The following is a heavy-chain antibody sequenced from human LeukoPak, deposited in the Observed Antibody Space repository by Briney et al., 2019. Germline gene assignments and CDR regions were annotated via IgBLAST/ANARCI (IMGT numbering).Heavy chain of an antibody. V-gene: IGHV3-23*01. CDR2: ISVSGVST. D-gene: IGHD4-17*01. CDR1: GFTFSSYA. Sequence: PGGSLRLSCAASGFTFSSYAMSWVRQAPGKGLEWVPVISVSGVSTYYADSAKGRFTISRDNSKNTLYLHLNSLRVEDTAVYFCAKHRENFGDSCLDDYWGQGTLVTVSS. CDR3: AKHRENFGDSCLDDY. J-gene: IGHJ4*02.